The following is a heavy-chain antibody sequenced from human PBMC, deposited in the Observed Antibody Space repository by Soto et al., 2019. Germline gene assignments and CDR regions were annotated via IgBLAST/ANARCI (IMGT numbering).Heavy chain of an antibody. D-gene: IGHD5-12*01. Sequence: GGSLRLSCAASGFTFSSYGMHWVRQAPGKGLEWVAVIWYDGSNKYYADSVKGRFTISRDNSKNTLYLQMNSLRAEDTAVYYCARDPPRYSGYDQDFDYWGQGTLVTVSS. CDR2: IWYDGSNK. V-gene: IGHV3-33*01. J-gene: IGHJ4*02. CDR3: ARDPPRYSGYDQDFDY. CDR1: GFTFSSYG.